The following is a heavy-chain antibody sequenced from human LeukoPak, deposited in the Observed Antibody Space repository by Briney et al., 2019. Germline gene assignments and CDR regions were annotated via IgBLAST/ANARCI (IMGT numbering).Heavy chain of an antibody. J-gene: IGHJ4*02. CDR2: IKEDGSDN. CDR3: ARDTSGKSGWHYFDY. CDR1: GFTLSSYR. D-gene: IGHD6-19*01. Sequence: GGSLRLSCAASGFTLSSYRMTWVRQAPGKGLEWVANIKEDGSDNYYVDSVKGRFTISRDNAQNSLYLQMNSLRAEDTAVYYCARDTSGKSGWHYFDYWGQGTLVTVSS. V-gene: IGHV3-7*01.